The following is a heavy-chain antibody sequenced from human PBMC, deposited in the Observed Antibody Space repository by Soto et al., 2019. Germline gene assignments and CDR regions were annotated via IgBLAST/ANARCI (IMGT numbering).Heavy chain of an antibody. CDR1: GFTFDDYG. J-gene: IGHJ4*02. CDR2: INWNGGST. D-gene: IGHD3-16*01. CDR3: ARDLGGYASL. V-gene: IGHV3-20*04. Sequence: GGSLRLSCAASGFTFDDYGMSWVRQAPGKGLEWVSGINWNGGSTGYADSVKGRFTISRDNAKNTLYLQTNSLGAEDTAVYYCARDLGGYASLWGQGTLVTVSS.